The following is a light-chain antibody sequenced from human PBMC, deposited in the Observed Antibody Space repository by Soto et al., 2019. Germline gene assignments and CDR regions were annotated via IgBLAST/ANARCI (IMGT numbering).Light chain of an antibody. CDR3: QSYDSSLSGSNVV. V-gene: IGLV1-40*01. J-gene: IGLJ2*01. Sequence: QSVLTQPPSVSGAPGQRVTIPCTGSSSNIGAGFVVHWYQQLPGTAPKLLIYGNTNRPSRVPDRFSGSQSGTSASLAITGLQAEDEADYYCQSYDSSLSGSNVVFGAGTKLTVL. CDR2: GNT. CDR1: SSNIGAGFV.